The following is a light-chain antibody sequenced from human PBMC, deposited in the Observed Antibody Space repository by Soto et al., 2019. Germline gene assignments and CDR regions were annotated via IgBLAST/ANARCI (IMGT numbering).Light chain of an antibody. CDR1: SSDVGNYNV. CDR2: EVN. J-gene: IGLJ2*01. V-gene: IGLV2-23*02. CDR3: CSYAGRSTVV. Sequence: QSALTQPASVSGSLGQSITISCTGTSSDVGNYNVVSWYQQRPGKAPKLIIYEVNKRPSGVSDRFSGSKSGNTASLTISGLQAEDEADYYCCSYAGRSTVVFGGGTKLTVL.